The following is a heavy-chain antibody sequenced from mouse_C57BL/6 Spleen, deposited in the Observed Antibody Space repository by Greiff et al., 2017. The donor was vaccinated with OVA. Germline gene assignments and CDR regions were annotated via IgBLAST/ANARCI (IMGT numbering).Heavy chain of an antibody. V-gene: IGHV2-9-1*01. D-gene: IGHD1-1*01. Sequence: VHLVESGPGLVAPSQSLSITCTVSGFSLTSYAISWVRQPPGKGLEWLGVIWTGGGTNYNSALKSRLSISKDNSKSQVFLKMNSLQTDDTARYYCAREGDYYGSSYDYFDYWGQGTTLTVSS. CDR3: AREGDYYGSSYDYFDY. CDR1: GFSLTSYA. J-gene: IGHJ2*01. CDR2: IWTGGGT.